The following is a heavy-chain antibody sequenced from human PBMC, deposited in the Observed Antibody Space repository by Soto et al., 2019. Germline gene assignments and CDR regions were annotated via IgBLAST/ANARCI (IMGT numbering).Heavy chain of an antibody. V-gene: IGHV4-59*08. CDR2: IHYSGST. J-gene: IGHJ2*01. Sequence: QVQLQESGPGLVKPSETLSLTCTVSGGSISTYYWSWIRQPPGKGLEWIGYIHYSGSTNYNPSLMRRVPISVDTSKNQFSRKLTSVTAADTAVYYCARRYYGGNYWYFDLWGRATLVTVSS. D-gene: IGHD4-17*01. CDR3: ARRYYGGNYWYFDL. CDR1: GGSISTYY.